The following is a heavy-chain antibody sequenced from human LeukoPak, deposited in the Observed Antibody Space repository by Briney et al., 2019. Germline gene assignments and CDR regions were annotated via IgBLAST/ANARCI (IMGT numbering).Heavy chain of an antibody. CDR3: ARDVVSSALY. CDR2: IIPILGIA. CDR1: GGTFSSYA. V-gene: IGHV1-69*04. Sequence: SVKVSCKASGGTFSSYAISWVRQAPGQGLEGMGRIIPILGIANYAQKFQGRVTITADKSTSTAYMELSSLRSEDTAVYYCARDVVSSALYWGQGTLVTVSS. D-gene: IGHD2-15*01. J-gene: IGHJ4*02.